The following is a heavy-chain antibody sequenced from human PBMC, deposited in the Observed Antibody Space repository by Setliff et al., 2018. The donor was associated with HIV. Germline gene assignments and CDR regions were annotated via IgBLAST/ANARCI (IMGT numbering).Heavy chain of an antibody. CDR3: ASKLYCTNGVCLDAFDI. CDR1: GYTFSNYD. CDR2: MNPKSGNS. D-gene: IGHD2-8*01. V-gene: IGHV1-8*02. Sequence: ASVKVSCKASGYTFSNYDINWVRQATGQGLEWMGWMNPKSGNSGHAQKFQGRITMTRNTSITTAYMELISLKSDDTAVYYCASKLYCTNGVCLDAFDIWGQGTMVTVSS. J-gene: IGHJ3*02.